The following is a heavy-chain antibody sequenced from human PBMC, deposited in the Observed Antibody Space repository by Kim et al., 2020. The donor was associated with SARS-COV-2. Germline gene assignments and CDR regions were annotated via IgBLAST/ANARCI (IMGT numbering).Heavy chain of an antibody. D-gene: IGHD3-10*01. CDR1: SGSISSSNFY. Sequence: SETLSLTCTVSSGSISSSNFYWGWIRQPPGKGLEWIGNVYYSGSTYYNPSLNSRVAISVDTSKNQFSLKLTSVTAADTAVYYCARLNFPLVYGSGSYPDYWGQGTLVTVSS. V-gene: IGHV4-39*01. J-gene: IGHJ4*02. CDR2: VYYSGST. CDR3: ARLNFPLVYGSGSYPDY.